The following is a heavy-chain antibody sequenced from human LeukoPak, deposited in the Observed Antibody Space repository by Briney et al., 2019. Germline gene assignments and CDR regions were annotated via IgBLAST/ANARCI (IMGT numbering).Heavy chain of an antibody. CDR3: ARTYDSSGYPPFDY. Sequence: GASVKVSCKASGYAFTSYAMHWVRQAPGQRLEWMGWINAGNGNTKYSQKFQGRVTITRDTSASTAYMELSSLRSEDTAVYYCARTYDSSGYPPFDYWGQGTLVTVSS. V-gene: IGHV1-3*01. J-gene: IGHJ4*02. D-gene: IGHD3-22*01. CDR1: GYAFTSYA. CDR2: INAGNGNT.